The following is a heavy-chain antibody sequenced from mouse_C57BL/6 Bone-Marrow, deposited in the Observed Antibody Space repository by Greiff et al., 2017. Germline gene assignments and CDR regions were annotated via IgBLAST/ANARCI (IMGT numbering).Heavy chain of an antibody. CDR2: INPGSGGT. CDR3: ARGRYDYDGPVDY. CDR1: GYAFTNYL. J-gene: IGHJ2*01. Sequence: QVQLQQSGAELVRPGTSVKVSCKASGYAFTNYLIEWVKQRPGQGLEWIGVINPGSGGTNYNEKFKGKATLTADKSSSTAYMQLSSLTSEDSAVYFCARGRYDYDGPVDYWGQGTTLTVSS. D-gene: IGHD2-4*01. V-gene: IGHV1-54*01.